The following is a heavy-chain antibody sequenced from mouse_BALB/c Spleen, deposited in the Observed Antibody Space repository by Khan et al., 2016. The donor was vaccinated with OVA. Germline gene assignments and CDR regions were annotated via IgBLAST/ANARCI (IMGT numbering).Heavy chain of an antibody. D-gene: IGHD2-10*02. Sequence: EVKLLESGPGLVKPSQSLSLTCTVTGYSITSDYAWNWIRQFPGNKLEWLGYISYSGNTTYNPSLKSRFSVTRDTSKNQFFLQLNSVTTEDTATYYCARVYGGDFDYWGQGTTLTVSS. J-gene: IGHJ2*01. CDR3: ARVYGGDFDY. CDR2: ISYSGNT. CDR1: GYSITSDYA. V-gene: IGHV3-2*02.